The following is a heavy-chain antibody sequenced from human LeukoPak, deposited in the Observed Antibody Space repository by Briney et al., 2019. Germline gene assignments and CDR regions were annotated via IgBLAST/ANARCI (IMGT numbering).Heavy chain of an antibody. J-gene: IGHJ4*02. CDR2: IIPIFGTA. CDR3: ARTPSRLYDSSGYYYYFDY. CDR1: GGTFSSYA. D-gene: IGHD3-22*01. Sequence: SVKVSCKASGGTFSSYAISWVRQAPGQGLEWMGGIIPIFGTANYAQKFQGRVTITADESTSTAYMELSSLRSEDTAVYYCARTPSRLYDSSGYYYYFDYWGQRTLVTVSS. V-gene: IGHV1-69*01.